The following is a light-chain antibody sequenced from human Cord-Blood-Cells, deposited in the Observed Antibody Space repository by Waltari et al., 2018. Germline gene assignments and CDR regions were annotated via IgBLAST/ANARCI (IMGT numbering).Light chain of an antibody. CDR1: QSISSY. CDR3: QQSYSTPRGGT. CDR2: AAS. J-gene: IGKJ1*01. Sequence: DMQMTQSPSSLSASVGDRVTTTCRASQSISSYLNWYQQKPGKAPKLLFYAASSLQSGVPSRFSGSGSGTDFTLTISSLQPEDFATYYSQQSYSTPRGGTFGQGTKVEIK. V-gene: IGKV1-39*01.